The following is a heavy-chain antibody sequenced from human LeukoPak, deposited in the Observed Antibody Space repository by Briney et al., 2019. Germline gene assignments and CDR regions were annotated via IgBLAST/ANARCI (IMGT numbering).Heavy chain of an antibody. CDR3: AREHCSGGSCYGGYYDSSGYLVDP. CDR1: GSTFTGYY. Sequence: GASVKVSCKASGSTFTGYYMHWVRQAPGQGLEWRRWINPNSGGTNYAQKFQGRVTMTRDTSISTAYMELSRLRSDDTAVYYCAREHCSGGSCYGGYYDSSGYLVDPWGQGTLVTVSS. V-gene: IGHV1-2*02. D-gene: IGHD2-15*01. J-gene: IGHJ5*02. CDR2: INPNSGGT.